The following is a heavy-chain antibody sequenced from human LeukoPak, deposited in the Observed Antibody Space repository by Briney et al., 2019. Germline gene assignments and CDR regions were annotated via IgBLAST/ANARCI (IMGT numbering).Heavy chain of an antibody. J-gene: IGHJ4*02. V-gene: IGHV3-48*03. Sequence: GGSLRLXCAASGFTFSSYEMNWVRQAPGKGLEWVSYISSSGSTIYYADSVKGRFTISRDNAKNSLYLQMNSLRAEDTAVYYCARDVLPRKAAYDYWGQGTLVTVSS. CDR2: ISSSGSTI. CDR1: GFTFSSYE. D-gene: IGHD6-25*01. CDR3: ARDVLPRKAAYDY.